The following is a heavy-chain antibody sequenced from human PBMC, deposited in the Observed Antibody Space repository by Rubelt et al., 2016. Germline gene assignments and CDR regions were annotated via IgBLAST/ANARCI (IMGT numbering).Heavy chain of an antibody. CDR3: ARLGEGGARWELRAPKDY. CDR2: INHSGST. CDR1: GGSFSGYY. D-gene: IGHD1-26*01. Sequence: QVQLQQWGAGLLKPSETLSLTCAVYGGSFSGYYWSWIRQPPGKGLEWIGEINHSGSTNYNPSLKSRVTISVDPSKNQFSLKRGSVTAADTAVYYWARLGEGGARWELRAPKDYWGQGTLVTVSS. J-gene: IGHJ4*02. V-gene: IGHV4-34*01.